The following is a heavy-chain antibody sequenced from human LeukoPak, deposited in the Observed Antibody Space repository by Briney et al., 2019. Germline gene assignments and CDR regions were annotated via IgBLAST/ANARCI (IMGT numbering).Heavy chain of an antibody. V-gene: IGHV3-23*01. CDR3: AKGGSSLSRRVYFDY. Sequence: GGSLGLSCAASGFTFSSYAMSWVRQAPGKGLEWVSAISGSGGSTYYADSVKGPFTISRDNSKNTLYLQMNSLRAEDTAVYYCAKGGSSLSRRVYFDYWGQGTLVTVSS. CDR1: GFTFSSYA. D-gene: IGHD1-26*01. J-gene: IGHJ4*02. CDR2: ISGSGGST.